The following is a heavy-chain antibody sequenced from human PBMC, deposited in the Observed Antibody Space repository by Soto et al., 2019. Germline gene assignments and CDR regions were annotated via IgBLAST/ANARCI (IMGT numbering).Heavy chain of an antibody. D-gene: IGHD6-13*01. J-gene: IGHJ4*01. V-gene: IGHV5-51*01. CDR1: GYSFTSYW. Sequence: PGESLKISCKGSGYSFTSYWIGGVRQMPGKGLEWMGIIYPGDSDTRYSPSFQGQVTISADKSISTAYLQWSSLKASDTAMYYCARHEPAGDHPVEICGQGTLVTDSS. CDR3: ARHEPAGDHPVEI. CDR2: IYPGDSDT.